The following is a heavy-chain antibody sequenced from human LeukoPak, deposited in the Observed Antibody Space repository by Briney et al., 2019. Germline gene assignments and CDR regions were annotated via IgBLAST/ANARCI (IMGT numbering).Heavy chain of an antibody. CDR1: GFTFSNYW. D-gene: IGHD2-15*01. V-gene: IGHV3-74*01. CDR3: ARGDCSGGNCRFDP. Sequence: GGSRRLSCAASGFTFSNYWMHWVRQVPGKGLVWVSYISVDGRTTRYADSVKGRFTISRDNAKNMLYLQMNTLRAEDTAVFYCARGDCSGGNCRFDPWGQGTLVTVSS. J-gene: IGHJ5*02. CDR2: ISVDGRTT.